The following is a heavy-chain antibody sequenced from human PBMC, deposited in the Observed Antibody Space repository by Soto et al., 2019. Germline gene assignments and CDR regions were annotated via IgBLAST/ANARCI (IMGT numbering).Heavy chain of an antibody. Sequence: GGSLRLSCAASGFTFRNYGMNWVRQAPGKGLEWVSYIGIGSSTKYYADSVKGRFTIPRDNAKNSLYLQMNSLRAEDTAVYYWARDQLYYNDISGRPLNAFDVWGQGTMVTVSS. CDR2: IGIGSSTK. V-gene: IGHV3-48*01. J-gene: IGHJ3*01. D-gene: IGHD3-22*01. CDR3: ARDQLYYNDISGRPLNAFDV. CDR1: GFTFRNYG.